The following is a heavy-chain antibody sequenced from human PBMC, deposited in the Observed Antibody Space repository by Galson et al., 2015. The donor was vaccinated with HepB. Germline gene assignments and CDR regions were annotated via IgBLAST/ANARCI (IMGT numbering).Heavy chain of an antibody. CDR3: AKVGVAGTSDY. Sequence: SVKVSCKASGYTFTSYGISWVRQAPGQGLEWMGWISAYNGNTNYAQKLQGRVTMTRNTSITTAYLELSSLRSEDTAIYYCAKVGVAGTSDYWGQGTLVTVSS. V-gene: IGHV1-18*01. CDR2: ISAYNGNT. D-gene: IGHD6-19*01. CDR1: GYTFTSYG. J-gene: IGHJ4*02.